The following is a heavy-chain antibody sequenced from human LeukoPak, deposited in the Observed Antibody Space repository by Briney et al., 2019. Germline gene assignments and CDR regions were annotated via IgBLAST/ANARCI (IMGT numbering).Heavy chain of an antibody. CDR3: AKVTGGNGFNWFDP. V-gene: IGHV3-53*05. CDR2: IYSGGST. Sequence: GSLRLSCAASGFTVSSNYMSWVRQAPAKGLEWVSVIYSGGSTYYADSVKGRFTISRDNSKNTLYLQMNSLRAEDTAVYYCAKVTGGNGFNWFDPWGQGTLVTVSS. D-gene: IGHD4-23*01. CDR1: GFTVSSNY. J-gene: IGHJ5*02.